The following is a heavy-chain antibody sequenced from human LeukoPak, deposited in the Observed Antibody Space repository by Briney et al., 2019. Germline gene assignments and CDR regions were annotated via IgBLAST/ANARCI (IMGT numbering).Heavy chain of an antibody. Sequence: GASVKVSCKASGYTFTSYYMHWVRQAPGQGLEWMGIINPSGGSTSYAQKFQGRVTMTRDMSTSTVYMELSSLRSEDTAVYYCARAYYEDNTVTMGGYYYYYMDVWGKGTTVTVSS. D-gene: IGHD4-17*01. CDR1: GYTFTSYY. V-gene: IGHV1-46*01. J-gene: IGHJ6*03. CDR3: ARAYYEDNTVTMGGYYYYYMDV. CDR2: INPSGGST.